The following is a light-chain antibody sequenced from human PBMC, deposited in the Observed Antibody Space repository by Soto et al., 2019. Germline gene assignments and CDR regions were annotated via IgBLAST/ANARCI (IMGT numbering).Light chain of an antibody. V-gene: IGLV2-14*01. Sequence: SDLTQAASVSGSPGQSITIYCTGTSSDVGGYNYVSWYQQHPGKAPKLMIYDVSNRPSGVSNRFSGSKSGNTASLTISGLQAEDEADYYCSSYTSSSTLVGFGTGTKVTVL. CDR3: SSYTSSSTLVG. CDR1: SSDVGGYNY. CDR2: DVS. J-gene: IGLJ1*01.